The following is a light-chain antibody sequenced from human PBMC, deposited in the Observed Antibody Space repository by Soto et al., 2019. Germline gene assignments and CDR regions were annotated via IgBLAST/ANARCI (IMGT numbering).Light chain of an antibody. V-gene: IGLV2-14*01. J-gene: IGLJ1*01. CDR2: QVN. CDR1: SSDIGFYNY. CDR3: SSYQSSSTPYV. Sequence: QSALTQPASVSGSPGQSITISCSGTSSDIGFYNYVSWYQQHPGKAPKLIIHQVNTRPSGISARFSGSKSGNTASLTISGLQAEDEADYFCSSYQSSSTPYVFGTGTKLTVL.